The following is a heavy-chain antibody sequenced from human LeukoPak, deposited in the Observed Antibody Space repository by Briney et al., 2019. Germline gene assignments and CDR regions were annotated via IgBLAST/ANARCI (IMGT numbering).Heavy chain of an antibody. CDR2: ISGSGITI. CDR3: ARESSAGATGDYSDY. CDR1: GFSFNDYY. V-gene: IGHV3-11*01. Sequence: PGGSLRLSCAASGFSFNDYYMTWVRQAPGKGLEWVSHISGSGITIYYADSVKGRFTISRDNAKRSLYLHMHSLRVEDTAFYFCARESSAGATGDYSDYWGQGALVTVSS. J-gene: IGHJ4*02. D-gene: IGHD1-26*01.